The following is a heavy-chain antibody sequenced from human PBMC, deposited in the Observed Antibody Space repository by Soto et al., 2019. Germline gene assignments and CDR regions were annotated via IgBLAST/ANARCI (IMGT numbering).Heavy chain of an antibody. CDR3: ARGGCSASSCHSGGRSFDY. Sequence: GGSLRLSCEASGFTFSSYRMHWVRQVPGKGLVWVSRINSDGSSTNYADSVKGRFTTSRDNAKNTLYLQMNSLRADDTAVYYCARGGCSASSCHSGGRSFDYWGQGTLVTVSS. V-gene: IGHV3-74*01. D-gene: IGHD2-15*01. CDR2: INSDGSST. J-gene: IGHJ4*02. CDR1: GFTFSSYR.